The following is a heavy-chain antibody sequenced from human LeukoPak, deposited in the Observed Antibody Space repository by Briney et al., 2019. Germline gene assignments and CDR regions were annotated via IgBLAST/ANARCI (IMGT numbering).Heavy chain of an antibody. CDR1: GYSFTSHW. D-gene: IGHD3-10*01. Sequence: KGSGYGSGYSFTSHWVAWVRQAPGQGLEWMGWINPNSGGTNYAQKFQGRVTMTRDTSISTAYMELSRLRSDDTAVYYCARDRHITMVRGVIIDWGQGTLVTVSS. J-gene: IGHJ4*02. CDR2: INPNSGGT. CDR3: ARDRHITMVRGVIID. V-gene: IGHV1-2*02.